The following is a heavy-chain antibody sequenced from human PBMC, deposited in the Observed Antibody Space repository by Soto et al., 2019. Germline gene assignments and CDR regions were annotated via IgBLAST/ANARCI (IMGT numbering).Heavy chain of an antibody. CDR3: ATQNPGSYHFDH. CDR1: GGSISSGGYS. Sequence: PSETLSLTCAVSGGSISSGGYSWSWIRQPPGKGLEWIGYIYHSGSTSYSPSLKSRVIISLDKSKNEFSLRLNSVTAADTAVYSCATQNPGSYHFDHWGQGHPVTVSS. D-gene: IGHD3-10*01. J-gene: IGHJ4*02. V-gene: IGHV4-30-2*01. CDR2: IYHSGST.